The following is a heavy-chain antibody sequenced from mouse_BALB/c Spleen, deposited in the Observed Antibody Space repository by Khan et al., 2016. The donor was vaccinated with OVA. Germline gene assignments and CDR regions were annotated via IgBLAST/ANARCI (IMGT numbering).Heavy chain of an antibody. D-gene: IGHD2-4*01. CDR3: ARNYDYDEGLAY. Sequence: VQLQESGPGLVQPSQSLSITCTVSGFSLTTYGVHWDRQSPGKGLEWLGVIWSGGTTDYSAAFISRLSITKDNSKSQVFFKMNSLQANDTAIYYCARNYDYDEGLAYWGQGTLVTVSA. CDR2: IWSGGTT. V-gene: IGHV2-2*02. CDR1: GFSLTTYG. J-gene: IGHJ3*01.